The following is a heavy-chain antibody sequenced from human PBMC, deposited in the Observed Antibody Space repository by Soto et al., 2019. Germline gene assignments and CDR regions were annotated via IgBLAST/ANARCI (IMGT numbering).Heavy chain of an antibody. CDR1: GGTFSSYA. CDR3: AREYCSGGSCYTGYPDKYNWFDP. Sequence: ASVKVSYKASGGTFSSYAISWVRQAPGQGLEWMGGIIPIFGTANYAQKFQGRVTITADESTSTAYMELSSLRSEDTAVYYCAREYCSGGSCYTGYPDKYNWFDPWGQGTLVTVSS. CDR2: IIPIFGTA. V-gene: IGHV1-69*13. J-gene: IGHJ5*02. D-gene: IGHD2-15*01.